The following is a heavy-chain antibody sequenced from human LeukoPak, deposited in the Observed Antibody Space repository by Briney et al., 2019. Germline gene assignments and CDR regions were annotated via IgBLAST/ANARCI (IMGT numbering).Heavy chain of an antibody. CDR3: ARGCYDSSGYYYFDY. CDR1: GGSISGSH. Sequence: SETLSLTCTVSGGSISGSHWSWIRQPPGKGLEWIGEINHSGSTNYNPSLKSRVTISVGTSKNQFSLKLSSVTAADTAVYYCARGCYDSSGYYYFDYWGQGTLVTVSS. J-gene: IGHJ4*02. V-gene: IGHV4-34*01. CDR2: INHSGST. D-gene: IGHD3-22*01.